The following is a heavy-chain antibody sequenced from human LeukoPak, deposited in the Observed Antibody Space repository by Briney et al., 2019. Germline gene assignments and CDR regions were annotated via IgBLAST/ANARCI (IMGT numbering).Heavy chain of an antibody. J-gene: IGHJ4*02. D-gene: IGHD5-18*01. CDR1: GYSISSGYY. Sequence: SETLSLTCAVSGYSISSGYYWGWIRQPPGQGPEWIGSIYHSGSTYYNPSLKSRVTISVDTSKNQFSLKLSSVAAADTAVYYCARTRGYSYGPMDYWGQGTLVTVSS. CDR3: ARTRGYSYGPMDY. CDR2: IYHSGST. V-gene: IGHV4-38-2*01.